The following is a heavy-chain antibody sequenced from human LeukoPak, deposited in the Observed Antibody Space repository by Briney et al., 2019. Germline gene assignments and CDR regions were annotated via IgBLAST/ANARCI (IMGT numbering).Heavy chain of an antibody. CDR2: INPNSGGT. D-gene: IGHD3-3*01. Sequence: ASVKVSCKASGYTFTGYYMHWVRQAPGQGLEWMGWINPNSGGTNYAQKFQGRVTMTRDTSISTAYMELSRLRSDDTAVYYCARAPYYDFWSGYFALYYFDYWGQGTLVTVSS. CDR1: GYTFTGYY. V-gene: IGHV1-2*02. CDR3: ARAPYYDFWSGYFALYYFDY. J-gene: IGHJ4*02.